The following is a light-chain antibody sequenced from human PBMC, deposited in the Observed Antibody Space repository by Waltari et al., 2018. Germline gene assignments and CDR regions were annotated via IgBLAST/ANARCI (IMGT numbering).Light chain of an antibody. CDR3: LQYNHLWS. CDR1: QSVNSW. Sequence: DIQMTQSPSTLSASVGNRVTIPCRASQSVNSWLAWYQHKPGKAPKVLIHMASSLENGGPSRFSGSGSGTEFTLTISSLQPDDFATYYCLQYNHLWSFGQGTKVET. J-gene: IGKJ1*01. V-gene: IGKV1-5*03. CDR2: MAS.